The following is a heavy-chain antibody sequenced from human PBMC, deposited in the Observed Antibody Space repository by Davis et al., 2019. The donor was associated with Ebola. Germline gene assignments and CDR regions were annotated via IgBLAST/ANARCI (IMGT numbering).Heavy chain of an antibody. Sequence: GESLKISCKGSGYSFTNYWIGWVRQMPGKGLEWMGIIYPGDSDTRYSPSFQGQVTISADNSISTAYLQWSSLKASDTAMYYCARRRVIHDLSTNDYFDIWGQGTLVTVSS. J-gene: IGHJ4*02. CDR1: GYSFTNYW. V-gene: IGHV5-51*01. D-gene: IGHD5/OR15-5a*01. CDR2: IYPGDSDT. CDR3: ARRRVIHDLSTNDYFDI.